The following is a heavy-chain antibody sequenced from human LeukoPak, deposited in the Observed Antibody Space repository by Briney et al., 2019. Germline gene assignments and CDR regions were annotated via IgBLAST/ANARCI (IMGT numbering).Heavy chain of an antibody. CDR3: ARQLGSSGWYEYWYFDL. V-gene: IGHV4-39*01. Sequence: SETLSLTCTVSGGSISSSSYYWGWIRQPPGKGLEWIGSIYYSGSTYYNPSLKGRVTISVDTSKNQFSLKLSSVTAADTAVYYCARQLGSSGWYEYWYFDLWGRGTLVTVSS. CDR1: GGSISSSSYY. D-gene: IGHD6-19*01. J-gene: IGHJ2*01. CDR2: IYYSGST.